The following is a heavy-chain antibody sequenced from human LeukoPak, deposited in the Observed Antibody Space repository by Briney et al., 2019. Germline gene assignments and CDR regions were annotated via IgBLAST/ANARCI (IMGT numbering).Heavy chain of an antibody. D-gene: IGHD3-9*01. Sequence: ASVKVSCKPSGSTFTGAYMHWVRQPPGQGLEWMGWINPNSGETKFAQKFQGRVTMTRDTSISTVYMDLGGLRSDDTAVYYCARVLFNSGYDYWGQGSLVTVSS. V-gene: IGHV1-2*02. CDR1: GSTFTGAY. CDR2: INPNSGET. CDR3: ARVLFNSGYDY. J-gene: IGHJ4*02.